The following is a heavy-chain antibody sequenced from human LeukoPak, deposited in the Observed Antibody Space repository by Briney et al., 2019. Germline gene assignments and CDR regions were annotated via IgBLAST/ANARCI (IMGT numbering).Heavy chain of an antibody. V-gene: IGHV3-23*01. CDR1: GFTFSSYA. J-gene: IGHJ4*02. CDR3: AKGSGLEEWLLELGGHYFDY. CDR2: ISGSGGST. Sequence: GGSLRLSCAASGFTFSSYAMSWVRQAPGKGLEWVSAISGSGGSTYYADSVKGRFTISRDNSKNTLYLQMNSLRAEDTAVYYCAKGSGLEEWLLELGGHYFDYWGQGTLVTVSS. D-gene: IGHD3-3*01.